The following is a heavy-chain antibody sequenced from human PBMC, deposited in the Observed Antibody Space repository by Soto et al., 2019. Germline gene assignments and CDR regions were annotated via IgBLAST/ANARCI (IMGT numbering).Heavy chain of an antibody. Sequence: EVQLVESGGGLVQPGGSLRLSCAASGFTFSSYWMHWVRQAPGKGLVYVSRINSDGSTTSYADSVKGRFTSSRDNAKNTLYLQMNSLRAEDTAVYYCAGTSDYGYYYYYMDVWGKGTTVTVSS. CDR3: AGTSDYGYYYYYMDV. V-gene: IGHV3-74*01. J-gene: IGHJ6*03. D-gene: IGHD4-17*01. CDR1: GFTFSSYW. CDR2: INSDGSTT.